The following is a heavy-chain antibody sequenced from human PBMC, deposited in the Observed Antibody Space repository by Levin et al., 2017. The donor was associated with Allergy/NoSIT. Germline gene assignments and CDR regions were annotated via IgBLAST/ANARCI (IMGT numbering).Heavy chain of an antibody. V-gene: IGHV3-23*01. CDR2: ISGSGGST. J-gene: IGHJ4*02. Sequence: GESLKISCAASGFTFSSSAMSWVRQAPGKGLEWVSSISGSGGSTYYADSVKGRFTISRDNSKNTLYLQMNSLTADDTAVYYCAKVRSAPQYYFDYWGQGTLVTVSS. CDR3: AKVRSAPQYYFDY. CDR1: GFTFSSSA. D-gene: IGHD4/OR15-4a*01.